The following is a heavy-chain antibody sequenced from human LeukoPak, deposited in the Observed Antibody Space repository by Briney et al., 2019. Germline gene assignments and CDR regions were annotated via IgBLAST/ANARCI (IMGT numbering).Heavy chain of an antibody. Sequence: SETLSLTCTVSGGSISSGGYYWSWIRQHPGKGLEWIGYIYYSGSTYYNPSLKSRVTISVDTSKNQFSLKLSSVTAADTAVYYCARASAAILGLFYYYMDVWGKGTTVTVSS. CDR2: IYYSGST. CDR1: GGSISSGGYY. CDR3: ARASAAILGLFYYYMDV. J-gene: IGHJ6*03. V-gene: IGHV4-31*03. D-gene: IGHD2-2*01.